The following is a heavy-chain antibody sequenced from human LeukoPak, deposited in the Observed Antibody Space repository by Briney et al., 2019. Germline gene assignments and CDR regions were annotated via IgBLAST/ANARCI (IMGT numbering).Heavy chain of an antibody. V-gene: IGHV3-23*01. D-gene: IGHD4-17*01. CDR2: ISGSGGST. CDR3: AKLKDYGQTTVTTGPSYY. J-gene: IGHJ4*02. Sequence: PGGSLRLSCAASGFTFSSYAMSWVRQAPGKGLEWVSAISGSGGSTYYADSVKGRFTISRDNSKNTLYLQMNSLRAEDTAVYYCAKLKDYGQTTVTTGPSYYWGQGTLVTVSS. CDR1: GFTFSSYA.